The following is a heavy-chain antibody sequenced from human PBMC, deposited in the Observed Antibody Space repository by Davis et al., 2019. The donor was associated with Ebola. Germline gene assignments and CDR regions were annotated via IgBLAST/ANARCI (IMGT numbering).Heavy chain of an antibody. V-gene: IGHV3-23*01. CDR2: ISGSGGST. D-gene: IGHD2-2*01. CDR3: AKTRGYCSSTSCPRAYGMDV. Sequence: PGGSLRLSCAASGFTFSSYAMSWVRQAPGKGLEWVSAISGSGGSTYYADSVKGRFTISRDNCKNTLYLQMNSLRAEDTAVYYCAKTRGYCSSTSCPRAYGMDVWGQGTTVTVSS. CDR1: GFTFSSYA. J-gene: IGHJ6*02.